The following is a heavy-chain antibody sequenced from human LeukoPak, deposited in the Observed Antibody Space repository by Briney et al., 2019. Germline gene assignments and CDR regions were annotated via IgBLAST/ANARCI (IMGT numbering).Heavy chain of an antibody. D-gene: IGHD6-25*01. Sequence: SETLSLTCTVSGGSISSSSYYWSWIRQPAGKGLEWIGRIYTSGSTNYDPSLKSRVTISVDTSKNQFSLKLSSVTAADTAVYYCAREYAAAWDYWDQGTLVTVSS. J-gene: IGHJ4*02. CDR3: AREYAAAWDY. CDR1: GGSISSSSYY. V-gene: IGHV4-61*02. CDR2: IYTSGST.